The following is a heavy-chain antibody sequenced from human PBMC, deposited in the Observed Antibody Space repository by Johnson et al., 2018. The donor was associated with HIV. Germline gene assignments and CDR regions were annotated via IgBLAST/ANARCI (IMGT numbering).Heavy chain of an antibody. CDR2: IGITGAT. Sequence: VQLVESGGGLVQPGGSLRLSCAASGLTSNYYDLHWVRQGPGKGLQWVSGIGITGATYYADPVQGRFTISGDNSKNTLYLHMGSLRAEDMAVYYCARGWERLTPAFDIWGQGTMVTVSS. J-gene: IGHJ3*02. D-gene: IGHD1-26*01. V-gene: IGHV3-13*01. CDR3: ARGWERLTPAFDI. CDR1: GLTSNYYD.